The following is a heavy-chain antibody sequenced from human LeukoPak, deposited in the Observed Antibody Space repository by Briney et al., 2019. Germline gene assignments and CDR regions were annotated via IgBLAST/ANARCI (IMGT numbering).Heavy chain of an antibody. Sequence: ASVKVSCKASGYTFTNYAMHWVRQAPGQRLEWLGWINAGDGNTKYSQKFQGRVTITRDTSASTAYMELSSLRSEDTAVYYCARWHVEYYYYGMDVWGQGTTVTVSS. V-gene: IGHV1-3*01. J-gene: IGHJ6*02. CDR1: GYTFTNYA. D-gene: IGHD3-3*01. CDR3: ARWHVEYYYYGMDV. CDR2: INAGDGNT.